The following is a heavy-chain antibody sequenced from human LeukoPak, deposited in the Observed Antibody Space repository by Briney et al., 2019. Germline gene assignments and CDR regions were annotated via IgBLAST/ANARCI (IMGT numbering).Heavy chain of an antibody. Sequence: GGSLRLSCAASGFTFSSYAMSWVRQATGQGLQWVSAISGSGGSTYYADSVKGRFTISRDNSKNTLYLQMNSLRAEDTAVYYCAKLAMATWGYDYWGQGTLVTVSS. J-gene: IGHJ4*02. V-gene: IGHV3-23*01. D-gene: IGHD5-18*01. CDR1: GFTFSSYA. CDR3: AKLAMATWGYDY. CDR2: ISGSGGST.